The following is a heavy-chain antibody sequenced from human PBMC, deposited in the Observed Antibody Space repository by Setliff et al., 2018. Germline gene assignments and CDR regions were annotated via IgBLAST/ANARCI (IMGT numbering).Heavy chain of an antibody. Sequence: GGSLRLSCVASGFTFDNYWMGWVRQPPGKGLEWVASIKPDGSETYYVDSVKGRFTVSRDNPKNSLYLQMSSLRAEDTAVYHCARRGTTAFDFWGLGTLVTVSS. J-gene: IGHJ4*02. CDR2: IKPDGSET. CDR1: GFTFDNYW. V-gene: IGHV3-7*01. CDR3: ARRGTTAFDF. D-gene: IGHD4-4*01.